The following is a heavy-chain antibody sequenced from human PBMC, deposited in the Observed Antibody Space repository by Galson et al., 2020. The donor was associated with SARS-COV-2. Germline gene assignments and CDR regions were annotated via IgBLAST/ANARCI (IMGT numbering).Heavy chain of an antibody. CDR3: ARAGITGSVYYYYYYMDV. CDR2: ISAYNGNT. V-gene: IGHV1-18*01. J-gene: IGHJ6*03. CDR1: GYTFTSYG. D-gene: IGHD1-20*01. Sequence: ASVKVSCKASGYTFTSYGISWVRHAPGQGLEWMGWISAYNGNTNYAQKPQGRVTMTTDTSTSTAYIELRSLRSDDTTVYYCARAGITGSVYYYYYYMDVWGKGTTVTVSS.